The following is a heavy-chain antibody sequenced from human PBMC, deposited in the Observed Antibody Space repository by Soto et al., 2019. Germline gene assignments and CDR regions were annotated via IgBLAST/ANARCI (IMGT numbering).Heavy chain of an antibody. CDR1: GGSISSYY. J-gene: IGHJ4*02. CDR2: IYYSGST. V-gene: IGHV4-59*08. D-gene: IGHD5-12*01. CDR3: ARSDSGYNCLDY. Sequence: PSETLSLTCTVSGGSISSYYWSWIRQPPGKGLEWIGYIYYSGSTNYNPSLKSRVTISVDTSKNQFSLKLSSVTAADAAVYYCARSDSGYNCLDYWGQETLVPASS.